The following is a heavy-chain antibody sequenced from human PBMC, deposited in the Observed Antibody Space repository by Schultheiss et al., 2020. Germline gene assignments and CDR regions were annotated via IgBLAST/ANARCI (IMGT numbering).Heavy chain of an antibody. CDR1: GDSVSSSSAA. CDR2: TYYRSKWYN. Sequence: SQTLSLTCAISGDSVSSSSAAWNWIRQSPSRGLEWLGRTYYRSKWYNDYEVSVKSRITINADTSKNQLSLQLNSVTPEDTAVYYCARTSGSHDSFDYWGQGTLVTVSS. J-gene: IGHJ4*02. D-gene: IGHD1-1*01. CDR3: ARTSGSHDSFDY. V-gene: IGHV6-1*01.